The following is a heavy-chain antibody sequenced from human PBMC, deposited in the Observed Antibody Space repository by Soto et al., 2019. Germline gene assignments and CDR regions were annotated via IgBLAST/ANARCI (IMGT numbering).Heavy chain of an antibody. Sequence: EVQLVESGGGLVQPGGSLRLSCAASGFTVSSNYMSWVRQAPGKGLEWVSVIYSGGSTYYADSVKGRFTISRDNSKNTLYLQMNSLRAEDTAVYYCATIPRGTVTTFFYWGQGTLVTVSS. CDR3: ATIPRGTVTTFFY. D-gene: IGHD4-17*01. J-gene: IGHJ4*02. CDR2: IYSGGST. CDR1: GFTVSSNY. V-gene: IGHV3-66*01.